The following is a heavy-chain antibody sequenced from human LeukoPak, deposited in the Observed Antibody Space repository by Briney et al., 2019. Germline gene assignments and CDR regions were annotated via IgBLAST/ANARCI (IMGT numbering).Heavy chain of an antibody. Sequence: SVKVSCKASGGTFSSYAISWVRQAPGQGLEWMGRIIPILGIANYAQKFQGRVTITADKSTSTAYMELSSLRSEDTAVYYCASGLGYCSSTSCYEGDNWGQGTLVTVSS. V-gene: IGHV1-69*04. J-gene: IGHJ4*02. D-gene: IGHD2-2*01. CDR2: IIPILGIA. CDR1: GGTFSSYA. CDR3: ASGLGYCSSTSCYEGDN.